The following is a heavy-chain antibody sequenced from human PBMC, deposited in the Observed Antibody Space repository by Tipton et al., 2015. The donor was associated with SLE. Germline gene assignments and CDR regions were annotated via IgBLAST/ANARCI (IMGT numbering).Heavy chain of an antibody. CDR2: ISSSGST. V-gene: IGHV3-48*03. CDR3: ARQSGSGRDFDY. D-gene: IGHD3-10*01. CDR1: GFTFSSYE. Sequence: SLRLSCAASGFTFSSYEMNWVRQAPGKGLEWVSYISSSGSTYYADSVKGRFTISRDNSKNTLYLQMNSLRAEDTAVYYCARQSGSGRDFDYWGQGTLVTVSS. J-gene: IGHJ4*02.